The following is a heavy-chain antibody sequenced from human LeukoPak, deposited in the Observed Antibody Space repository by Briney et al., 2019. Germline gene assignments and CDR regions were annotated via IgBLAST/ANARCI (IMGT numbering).Heavy chain of an antibody. V-gene: IGHV1-69*13. CDR1: GGTFSSYA. D-gene: IGHD2-2*01. CDR3: ARIEGYCSSTSCPHDAFDI. Sequence: SVKVSCKASGGTFSSYAISWVRQAPGQGLEWMGGIIPIFGTANYAQKFQGRVTITADESTSTAYMELSSLRSGDTAVYYCARIEGYCSSTSCPHDAFDIWGQGTMVTVSS. CDR2: IIPIFGTA. J-gene: IGHJ3*02.